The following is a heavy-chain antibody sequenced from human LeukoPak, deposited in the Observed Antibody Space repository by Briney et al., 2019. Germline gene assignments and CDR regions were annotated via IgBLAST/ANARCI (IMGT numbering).Heavy chain of an antibody. D-gene: IGHD4-17*01. Sequence: PGGSLTLSCAASGFTFSSYGMHWVRQAPGKGLEWVADIQYDGSKKYYGDSVKGRFTISRDDSKNMLYMQMNGLRAEDTAVYYCARDRSYGIFDYWGQGTLVTVSS. CDR3: ARDRSYGIFDY. CDR2: IQYDGSKK. J-gene: IGHJ4*02. CDR1: GFTFSSYG. V-gene: IGHV3-33*01.